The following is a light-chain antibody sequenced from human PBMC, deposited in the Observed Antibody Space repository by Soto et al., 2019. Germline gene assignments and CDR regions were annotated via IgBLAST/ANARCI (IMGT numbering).Light chain of an antibody. CDR2: HTS. J-gene: IGKJ4*01. V-gene: IGKV3-20*01. CDR3: QQYGSSPT. CDR1: QTVNSR. Sequence: EIVLTQSPATLSSSPGERATLSCRASQTVNSRLAWYQHKPGQAPRLLIYHTSNRATGIPDRFSGSGSGTDFTLTISRLEPEDFAVYYCQQYGSSPTFGGGTKVDIK.